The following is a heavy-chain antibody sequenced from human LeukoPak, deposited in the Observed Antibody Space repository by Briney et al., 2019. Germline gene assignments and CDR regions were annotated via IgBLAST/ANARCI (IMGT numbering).Heavy chain of an antibody. CDR1: GYTFTSYG. D-gene: IGHD3-10*01. J-gene: IGHJ3*02. V-gene: IGHV1-18*01. Sequence: ASVKVSCKASGYTFTSYGISWVRQAPGQGPGWMGWISAYNGNTNYAQKLQGRVTMTPDTSTSTAYMELRSLRSDDTAVYYCALRQGSGSYLAFDIWGQGTMVTVSS. CDR3: ALRQGSGSYLAFDI. CDR2: ISAYNGNT.